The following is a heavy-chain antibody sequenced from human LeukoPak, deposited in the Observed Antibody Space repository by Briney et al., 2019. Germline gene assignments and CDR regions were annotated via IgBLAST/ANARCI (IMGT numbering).Heavy chain of an antibody. J-gene: IGHJ6*02. V-gene: IGHV3-33*01. Sequence: GGSLRLSCAASGFTFSSYGMHWVRQAPGKGLEWVAVIWYDGSNKYYADSVKGRFTISRDNSKNTLYLQMNSLRAEDTAVYYCARAGAVALDYYGMDVWGQGTTVTVSS. CDR1: GFTFSSYG. D-gene: IGHD6-19*01. CDR2: IWYDGSNK. CDR3: ARAGAVALDYYGMDV.